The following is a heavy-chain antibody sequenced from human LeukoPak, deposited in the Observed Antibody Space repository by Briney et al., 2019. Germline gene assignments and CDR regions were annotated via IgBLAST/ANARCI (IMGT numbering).Heavy chain of an antibody. CDR2: VPYDGSSQ. CDR1: GFSFSSYG. J-gene: IGHJ4*02. V-gene: IGHV3-30*03. CDR3: ARVTYSGSYYFDY. Sequence: GGSLRLSCVASGFSFSSYGIHWVRQAPGKGLEWVAVVPYDGSSQYADSVKGRFTVSRDNSKNTLYLQMNSLRAEDTAVYYCARVTYSGSYYFDYWGQGTLVTVSS. D-gene: IGHD1-26*01.